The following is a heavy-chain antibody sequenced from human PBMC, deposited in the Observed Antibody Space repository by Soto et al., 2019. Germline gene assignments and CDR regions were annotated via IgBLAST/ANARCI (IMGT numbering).Heavy chain of an antibody. Sequence: QVQLVESGGGVVQPGRSLRLSCGASGFTFSNYPLHWVRQAPGKGLEWVAVISGDETDQSYADSVKGRFSISRDNSRSTLYLQINSLRPDDTAFYYCARCDTITTNTPFDHWGQGTLLTVSS. CDR2: ISGDETDQ. V-gene: IGHV3-30-3*01. CDR1: GFTFSNYP. J-gene: IGHJ4*02. CDR3: ARCDTITTNTPFDH. D-gene: IGHD3-3*01.